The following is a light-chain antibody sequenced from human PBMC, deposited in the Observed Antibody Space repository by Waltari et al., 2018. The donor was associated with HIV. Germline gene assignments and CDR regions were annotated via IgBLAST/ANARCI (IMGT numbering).Light chain of an antibody. CDR2: DVS. J-gene: IGLJ2*01. V-gene: IGLV2-14*03. CDR1: SSDVGGYNY. Sequence: QPASVSGSPGQSITISCTGTSSDVGGYNYVSWYQQHPGKAPKLMSYDVSKRPSGVSNRFSGSKSGNTASLTISGLQAEDETDYYCSSYTSSSTVVFGGGTKVTVL. CDR3: SSYTSSSTVV.